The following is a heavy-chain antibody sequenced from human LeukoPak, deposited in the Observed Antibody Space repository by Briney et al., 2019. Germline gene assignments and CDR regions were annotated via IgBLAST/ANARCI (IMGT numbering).Heavy chain of an antibody. Sequence: GGSLRLSCAASGFTFDDYAMHWVRQAPGKGLEWVSLINSDGGSTYYADSVKGRFTISRDNSKNSLYLQMNSLRAEDTALYYCARRVTRDAFDIWGQGTMVTVSS. CDR2: INSDGGST. J-gene: IGHJ3*02. CDR3: ARRVTRDAFDI. D-gene: IGHD2-21*02. V-gene: IGHV3-43D*03. CDR1: GFTFDDYA.